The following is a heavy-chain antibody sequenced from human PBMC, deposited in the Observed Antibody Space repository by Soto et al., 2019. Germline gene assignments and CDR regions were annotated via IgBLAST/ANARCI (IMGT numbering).Heavy chain of an antibody. Sequence: ASVKVSCKASGYTFTSYYMHWVRQAPGQGLEWMGIINPSGGSTSYARKFQGRVTMTRDTSTSTVYMELSSLRSEDTAVYYCARVGITGITGYYYGMDVWGQGTTVTVSS. CDR3: ARVGITGITGYYYGMDV. D-gene: IGHD1-20*01. J-gene: IGHJ6*02. CDR2: INPSGGST. CDR1: GYTFTSYY. V-gene: IGHV1-46*01.